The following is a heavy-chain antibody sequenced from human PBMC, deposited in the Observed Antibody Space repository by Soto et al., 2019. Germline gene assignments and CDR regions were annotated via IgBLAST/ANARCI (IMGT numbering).Heavy chain of an antibody. J-gene: IGHJ6*02. V-gene: IGHV1-3*01. Sequence: ASVKVSCKASGDTRTDFSMHWVRQAPGQRPEWMGWLSVGNGDTKYSQKFQGRVTITRDTSARTAYMELSNLRSEDTAVYYCATSEGDCGGGSCYNYFYYYGMDVWGQGTTVTVSS. CDR1: GDTRTDFS. D-gene: IGHD2-15*01. CDR2: LSVGNGDT. CDR3: ATSEGDCGGGSCYNYFYYYGMDV.